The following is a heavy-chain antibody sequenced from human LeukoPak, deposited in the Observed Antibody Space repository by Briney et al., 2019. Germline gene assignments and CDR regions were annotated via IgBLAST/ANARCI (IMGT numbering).Heavy chain of an antibody. CDR2: ISGYNGNT. J-gene: IGHJ3*02. CDR3: ARDLEYCGSDCYHDAFDI. CDR1: RYVFSRYG. V-gene: IGHV1-18*01. Sequence: ASVKVSCKSCRYVFSRYGLSWVRQAPGQGLEWMGWISGYNGNTYYAQKVQGRVTMTTDSSTSTAYMELRSLRSDDTAVYHFARDLEYCGSDCYHDAFDIWGQGTMVTVSS. D-gene: IGHD2-21*02.